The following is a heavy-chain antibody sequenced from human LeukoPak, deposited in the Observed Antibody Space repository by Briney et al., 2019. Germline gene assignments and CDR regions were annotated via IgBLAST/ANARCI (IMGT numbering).Heavy chain of an antibody. J-gene: IGHJ4*02. Sequence: GGSLRLSCAASGFTFSSYAMSWVRQAPGKGLEWVSAISGSGGSTYYADSVKGRFTISRDNSKNTLYLQMNSLRAEDTAVYYCARGVSRQQLVGDYWGQGTLVTVSS. CDR1: GFTFSSYA. CDR3: ARGVSRQQLVGDY. D-gene: IGHD6-13*01. V-gene: IGHV3-23*01. CDR2: ISGSGGST.